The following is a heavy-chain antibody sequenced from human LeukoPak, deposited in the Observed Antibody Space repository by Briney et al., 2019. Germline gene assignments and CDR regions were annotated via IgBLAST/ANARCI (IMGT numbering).Heavy chain of an antibody. J-gene: IGHJ4*02. D-gene: IGHD3-16*01. Sequence: GGSLRLSCAASGFTFSSYWMHWVRQAPGKGLVWVSRISSDGSSTSYADSVKGQFTISRDNARSTLYLQMNSLRAEDTAVYYCASTPRGGIDYWGQGTLVSVSS. V-gene: IGHV3-74*01. CDR2: ISSDGSST. CDR1: GFTFSSYW. CDR3: ASTPRGGIDY.